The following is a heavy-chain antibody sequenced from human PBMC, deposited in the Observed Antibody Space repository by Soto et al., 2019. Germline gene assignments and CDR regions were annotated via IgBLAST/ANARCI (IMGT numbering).Heavy chain of an antibody. D-gene: IGHD3-10*01. V-gene: IGHV3-23*01. CDR1: GFTFSSYA. CDR3: AKDPVLLWFGELLRALAY. J-gene: IGHJ4*02. CDR2: ISGSGGST. Sequence: GGSLRLSCAASGFTFSSYAMIWVRQAPGEGLEWVSAISGSGGSTYYADSVKGRFTISRDNSKNTLYLQMNSLRAEDTAVYYCAKDPVLLWFGELLRALAYWGQGTLVTVSS.